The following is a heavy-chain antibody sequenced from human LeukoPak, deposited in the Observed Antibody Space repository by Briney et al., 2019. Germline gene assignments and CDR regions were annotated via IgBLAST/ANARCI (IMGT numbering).Heavy chain of an antibody. CDR3: ARAQRQCGCDCLPPNWFDP. Sequence: GGSLRLSCAASGFTFSSYEMNWVRQAPGKGLEWVSYISSSGSTIYYADSVKGRFTISRDNAKNSLYLQMNSLRAEDTAVYYCARAQRQCGCDCLPPNWFDPWGQGTLVTVSS. V-gene: IGHV3-48*03. CDR1: GFTFSSYE. CDR2: ISSSGSTI. J-gene: IGHJ5*02. D-gene: IGHD2-21*02.